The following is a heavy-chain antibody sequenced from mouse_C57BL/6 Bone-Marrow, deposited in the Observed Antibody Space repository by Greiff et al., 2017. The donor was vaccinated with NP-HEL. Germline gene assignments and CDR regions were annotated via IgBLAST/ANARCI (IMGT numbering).Heavy chain of an antibody. CDR1: GFTFTDYY. V-gene: IGHV7-3*01. J-gene: IGHJ3*01. CDR2: IRNKANGYTT. Sequence: EVKLMESGGGLVQPGGSLSLSCAASGFTFTDYYMSWVRQPPGKALEWLGFIRNKANGYTTEYSASVKGRFTISRDNSQSILYLQMNALRAEDSATYYCARYRGRDYDWFAYWGQGTLVTVSA. D-gene: IGHD2-4*01. CDR3: ARYRGRDYDWFAY.